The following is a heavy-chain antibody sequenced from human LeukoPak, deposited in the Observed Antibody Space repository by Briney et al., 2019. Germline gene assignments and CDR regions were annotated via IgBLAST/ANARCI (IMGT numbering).Heavy chain of an antibody. Sequence: PSETLSLTCAVYGGSFSGYYWSWIRQPPGKGLEWIGEINHSGSTNYNPSLKSRVTISVDTSKNQFSLKLSSVTAADTAVYYCARNRGTVILNAYYCYGMDVWGQGTTVTVPS. CDR2: INHSGST. CDR1: GGSFSGYY. J-gene: IGHJ6*02. V-gene: IGHV4-34*01. CDR3: ARNRGTVILNAYYCYGMDV. D-gene: IGHD4-17*01.